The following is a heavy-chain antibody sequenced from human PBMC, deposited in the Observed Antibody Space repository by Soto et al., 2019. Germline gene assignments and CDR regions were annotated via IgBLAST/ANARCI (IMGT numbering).Heavy chain of an antibody. Sequence: ASVKVSCKASGGTFSSYAISWVRQAPGQGLEWMGGIIPIFGTANYAQKFQGRVTITADESTSTAYMELSSLRSEDTAVYYCARAKLEGGYDDYYCYGMDVWGQGTTVTVSS. J-gene: IGHJ6*02. D-gene: IGHD5-12*01. CDR3: ARAKLEGGYDDYYCYGMDV. V-gene: IGHV1-69*13. CDR2: IIPIFGTA. CDR1: GGTFSSYA.